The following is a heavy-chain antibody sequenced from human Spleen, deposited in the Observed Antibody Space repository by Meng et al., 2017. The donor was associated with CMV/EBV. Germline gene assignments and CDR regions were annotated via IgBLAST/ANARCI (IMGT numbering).Heavy chain of an antibody. J-gene: IGHJ6*02. D-gene: IGHD2-2*01. CDR2: ISSSGSTI. Sequence: GESLKISCAASGFSFNTYPMSWVRQAPGKGLEWVSYISSSGSTIYYADSVKGRFTISRDNAKNSLYLQMNSLRAEDTAVYYCARDQYCSSTSCYHYYYYGMDVWGQGTTVTVSS. CDR3: ARDQYCSSTSCYHYYYYGMDV. CDR1: GFSFNTYP. V-gene: IGHV3-48*04.